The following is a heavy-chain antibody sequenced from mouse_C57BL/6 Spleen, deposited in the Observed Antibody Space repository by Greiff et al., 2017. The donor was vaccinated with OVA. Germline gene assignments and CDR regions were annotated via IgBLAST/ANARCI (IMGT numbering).Heavy chain of an antibody. V-gene: IGHV1-50*01. J-gene: IGHJ2*01. CDR1: GYTFTSYW. CDR2: IDPSDSYT. D-gene: IGHD2-4*01. CDR3: ARNYDYGY. Sequence: QVQLQQPGAELVKPGASVKLSCKASGYTFTSYWMQWVKQRPGQGLEWIGEIDPSDSYTNYNQKFKGKATLTVDTSSSTAYMQLSSLTSEDSAVYYCARNYDYGYWGQGTTLTVSS.